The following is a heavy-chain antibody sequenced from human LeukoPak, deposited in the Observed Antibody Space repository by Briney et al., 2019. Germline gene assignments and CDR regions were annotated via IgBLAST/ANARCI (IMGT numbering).Heavy chain of an antibody. J-gene: IGHJ3*02. CDR3: AKDLYGGSENYYLLDM. D-gene: IGHD3-10*01. CDR2: ISYDGSNK. CDR1: GFSFSIYG. Sequence: GGSLRLSCATSGFSFSIYGMHWVRQAQGKGLEWVAVISYDGSNKFYADSVKGRFTISRDNSKNTLYVQMNSLRAEDTAVYYCAKDLYGGSENYYLLDMWGQGTMVTVSS. V-gene: IGHV3-30*18.